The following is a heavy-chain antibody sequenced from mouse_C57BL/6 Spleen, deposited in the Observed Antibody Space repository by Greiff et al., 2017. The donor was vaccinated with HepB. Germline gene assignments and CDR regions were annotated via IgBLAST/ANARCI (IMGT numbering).Heavy chain of an antibody. CDR2: INPSTGGT. Sequence: VQLQQSGPELVKPGASVKISCKASGYSFTGYYMNWVKQSPEKSLEWIGEINPSTGGTTYNQKFKAKATLTVDKSSSTAYMQIKSLTSEDSAVYYCAVYDGYLRFFDYWGQGTTLTVSS. D-gene: IGHD2-3*01. V-gene: IGHV1-42*01. CDR1: GYSFTGYY. J-gene: IGHJ2*01. CDR3: AVYDGYLRFFDY.